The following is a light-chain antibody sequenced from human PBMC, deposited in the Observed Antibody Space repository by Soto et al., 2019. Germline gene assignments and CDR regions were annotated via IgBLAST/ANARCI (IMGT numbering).Light chain of an antibody. CDR3: CSYAGSSTYV. V-gene: IGLV2-23*02. J-gene: IGLJ1*01. Sequence: QSVLTQPASVSGSPGQSITISCTGTSSDVGNYNFVSWFQQHPGKAPKFMIYEVNKRPSGVSTRFSGSKSGNTAPLTISGLQADDEADYYCCSYAGSSTYVFGTGTKVTVL. CDR1: SSDVGNYNF. CDR2: EVN.